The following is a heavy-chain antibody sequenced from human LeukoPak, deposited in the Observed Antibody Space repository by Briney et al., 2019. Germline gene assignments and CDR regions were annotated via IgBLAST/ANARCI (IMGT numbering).Heavy chain of an antibody. CDR2: IYYSGST. D-gene: IGHD4-17*01. Sequence: SETLSLTCTVSGGSISSYYWSWIRQPPGKGLEWIGYIYYSGSTNYNPSLKSRVTISVDTSKNQFSLKLSSVTAADTAVYYCAGITYGDYDAFDIWGQGTMVTVSS. J-gene: IGHJ3*02. V-gene: IGHV4-59*01. CDR1: GGSISSYY. CDR3: AGITYGDYDAFDI.